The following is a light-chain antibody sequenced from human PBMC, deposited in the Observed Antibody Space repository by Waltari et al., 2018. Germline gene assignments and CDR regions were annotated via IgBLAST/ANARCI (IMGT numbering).Light chain of an antibody. Sequence: QSALTQPPSASGSPGQSVTISCTGTSSDVGAHNDVSWYQQYPGKAPKLIIYEVSKRPSGVPDRFSGSKSGNTASLTVSGLQADDEADYYCSSHGGSKVFGGGTKLTVL. J-gene: IGLJ2*01. V-gene: IGLV2-8*01. CDR3: SSHGGSKV. CDR2: EVS. CDR1: SSDVGAHND.